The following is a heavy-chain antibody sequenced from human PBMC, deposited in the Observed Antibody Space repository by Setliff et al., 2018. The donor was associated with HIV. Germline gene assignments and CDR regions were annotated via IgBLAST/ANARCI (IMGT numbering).Heavy chain of an antibody. Sequence: ASVKVSCKASGDTFNSYAISWVRQAPGQGLEWVGWVYASTGHTAYARKFEGRVTMTWDPSTGIGYMELNSLRADDTAVYYCARGIDILVKMGIYYHYMDVWGKGTTVTVSS. CDR1: GDTFNSYA. CDR2: VYASTGHT. V-gene: IGHV1-8*02. CDR3: ARGIDILVKMGIYYHYMDV. J-gene: IGHJ6*03. D-gene: IGHD2-15*01.